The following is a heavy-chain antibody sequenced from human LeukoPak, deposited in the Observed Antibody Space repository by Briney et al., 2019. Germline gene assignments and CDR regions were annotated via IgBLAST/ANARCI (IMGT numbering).Heavy chain of an antibody. J-gene: IGHJ5*02. Sequence: ASVKVSCKASGYTFTSYDINWVRQAPGQGLEWKGWMHPDNGNTGYAQKFQGRVTMTRNTSITTAYMELRSLRSDDTAVYYCARGHGSAFDPWGQGTLVTVSS. CDR3: ARGHGSAFDP. CDR2: MHPDNGNT. V-gene: IGHV1-8*02. CDR1: GYTFTSYD. D-gene: IGHD3-10*01.